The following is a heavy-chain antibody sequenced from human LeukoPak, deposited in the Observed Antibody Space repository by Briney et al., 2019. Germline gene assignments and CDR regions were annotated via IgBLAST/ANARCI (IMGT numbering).Heavy chain of an antibody. Sequence: GGSLRLSGAASGFTFSSYAMSWVRQAPGKGLEWVSAISGSGGSTYYADSVKGRFTISRDNSKTTLYLQMNSLRAEDTAVYYCAKDPQLLWFGESTAKVDYWGQGTLVTVSS. J-gene: IGHJ4*02. CDR1: GFTFSSYA. CDR3: AKDPQLLWFGESTAKVDY. D-gene: IGHD3-10*01. V-gene: IGHV3-23*01. CDR2: ISGSGGST.